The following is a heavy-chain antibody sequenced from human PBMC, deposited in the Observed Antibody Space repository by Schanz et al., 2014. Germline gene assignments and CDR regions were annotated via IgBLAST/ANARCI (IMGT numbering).Heavy chain of an antibody. Sequence: QVQLVQSGAEVKKPGASVKVSCKASGYTFTSYGISWVRQAPGQGLEWMGWISAYNGNTNYAQKLQGRVTMTTDTTTGTDYMKLRSLRSDDTAVYYCAIDRRRYCSTASCLHDNWFDPWGQGTLVIVSS. CDR3: AIDRRRYCSTASCLHDNWFDP. CDR2: ISAYNGNT. J-gene: IGHJ5*02. V-gene: IGHV1-18*01. CDR1: GYTFTSYG. D-gene: IGHD2-2*01.